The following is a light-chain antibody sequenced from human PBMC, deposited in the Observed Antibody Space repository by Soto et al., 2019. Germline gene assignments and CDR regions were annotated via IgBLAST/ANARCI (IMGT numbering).Light chain of an antibody. V-gene: IGLV1-44*01. CDR1: NSNIGTNT. CDR2: TNN. CDR3: AAWDDSLGAYV. Sequence: QSVLTQPPSASATPGQRVTISCSGSNSNIGTNTVNWYQQLPGTAPRLLIYTNNQRPSGAPQRFSCSKTGTSASLAIGGLQSEDGADYYCAAWDDSLGAYVFGTGTKVTVL. J-gene: IGLJ1*01.